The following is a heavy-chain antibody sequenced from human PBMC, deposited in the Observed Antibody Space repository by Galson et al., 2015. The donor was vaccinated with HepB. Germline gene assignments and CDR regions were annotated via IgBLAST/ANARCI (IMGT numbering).Heavy chain of an antibody. J-gene: IGHJ4*02. V-gene: IGHV4-34*01. CDR3: ARGRSGGNSYIG. D-gene: IGHD4-23*01. CDR2: INHSGST. CDR1: GGSFSGYY. Sequence: ETLSLTCAVHGGSFSGYYWSWIRQPPGKGLEWIGEINHSGSTNYNPSLKSRVTISVDTSKNKFSLKLSSVTAADTAVYYCARGRSGGNSYIGWGQGTLVTVSS.